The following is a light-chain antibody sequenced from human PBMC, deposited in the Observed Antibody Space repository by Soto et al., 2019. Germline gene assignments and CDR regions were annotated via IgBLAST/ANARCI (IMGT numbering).Light chain of an antibody. J-gene: IGLJ1*01. V-gene: IGLV2-14*01. Sequence: QSLVTQPDSVSGSPGQSITISCTGTISDVGIYDYVCWYHQHPGKAPQLMIYAVSNRPSGVSNRFSASKSGNTASLFISGLQAEDEADYYCSPYTSDSSYVFGSGTKVTVL. CDR3: SPYTSDSSYV. CDR1: ISDVGIYDY. CDR2: AVS.